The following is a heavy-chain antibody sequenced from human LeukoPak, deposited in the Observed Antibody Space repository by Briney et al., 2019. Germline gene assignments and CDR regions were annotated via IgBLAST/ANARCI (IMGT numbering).Heavy chain of an antibody. CDR1: GFTFSGYA. D-gene: IGHD3-9*01. V-gene: IGHV3-23*01. CDR2: ITDSGGNT. J-gene: IGHJ6*02. CDR3: AKTGYAYYHYGLDV. Sequence: PGGSLRLSCAASGFTFSGYAMSWVRQAPGKGLEWVSSITDSGGNTHYADSVEGRFTVSRDNSKSTLYLQMDSLRAEDTAVFYCAKTGYAYYHYGLDVWGQGTTVTVSS.